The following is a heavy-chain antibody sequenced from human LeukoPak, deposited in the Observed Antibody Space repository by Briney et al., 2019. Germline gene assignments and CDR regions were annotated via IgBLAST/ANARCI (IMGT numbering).Heavy chain of an antibody. CDR1: GFTFSSYA. J-gene: IGHJ3*02. CDR2: ISGSGGST. CDR3: AKGGITMVRGVIMTDAFDI. D-gene: IGHD3-10*01. Sequence: PGGFLRLSCAASGFTFSSYAMSWVRQAPGRGLEWVSAISGSGGSTYYADSVKGRFTISRDNSKNTLYLQMNSLRAEDTAVYYCAKGGITMVRGVIMTDAFDIWGQGTMVTVSS. V-gene: IGHV3-23*01.